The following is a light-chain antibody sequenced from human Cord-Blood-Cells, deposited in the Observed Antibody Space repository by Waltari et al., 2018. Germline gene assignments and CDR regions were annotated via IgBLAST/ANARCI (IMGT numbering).Light chain of an antibody. J-gene: IGKJ2*03. CDR3: QQYNSYSS. V-gene: IGKV1-5*03. Sequence: DIQMTQSPSTLSASVGDRVTITCRASQSISSWLAWYQQKPGKAPKPLIYKASSLESGVPPRFSGSGSGTEFPLTISSLQPDDFANYYCQQYNSYSSFGQGTKLVIK. CDR2: KAS. CDR1: QSISSW.